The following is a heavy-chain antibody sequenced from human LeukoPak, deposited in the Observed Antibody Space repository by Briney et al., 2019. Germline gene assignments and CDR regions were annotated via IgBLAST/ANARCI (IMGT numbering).Heavy chain of an antibody. Sequence: SSETLSLTCAVYGGSFSGYHWSWIRQPPGKGLEWIGEINHSGSTNYNPSLKSRVTISVDTSKNQFSLKLSSVTAADTAVYYCARGPKKVVPAANLDPWGQGTLVTVSS. CDR3: ARGPKKVVPAANLDP. CDR2: INHSGST. CDR1: GGSFSGYH. J-gene: IGHJ5*02. V-gene: IGHV4-34*01. D-gene: IGHD2-2*01.